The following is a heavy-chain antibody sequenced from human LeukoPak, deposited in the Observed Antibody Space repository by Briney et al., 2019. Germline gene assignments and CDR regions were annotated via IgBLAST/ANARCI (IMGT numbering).Heavy chain of an antibody. V-gene: IGHV4-59*01. CDR3: ARVRYCGGDCYPFDY. CDR2: IYYSGST. Sequence: PSETLSLTCTVSGGSFSGYYWTWIRQPPGKGLEWIGSIYYSGSTNYNPSLKSRVTISVDTSKNQFSLKLSPVTAADTAVYYCARVRYCGGDCYPFDYWGQGTLVTVSS. D-gene: IGHD2-21*01. CDR1: GGSFSGYY. J-gene: IGHJ4*02.